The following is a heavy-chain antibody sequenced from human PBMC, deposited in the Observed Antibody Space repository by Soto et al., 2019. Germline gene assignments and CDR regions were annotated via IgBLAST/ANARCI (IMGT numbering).Heavy chain of an antibody. D-gene: IGHD1-26*01. V-gene: IGHV4-59*01. CDR2: IYYSGST. CDR3: AREYSVGWEGYFDY. Sequence: PSETLSLTCTVSGGSISSYYWSWIRQPPGKGLEWIGYIYYSGSTNYNPSLKSRVTISVDTSKNQFSLKLSSVTAADTAVYYCAREYSVGWEGYFDYWGQGTLVTVSS. CDR1: GGSISSYY. J-gene: IGHJ4*02.